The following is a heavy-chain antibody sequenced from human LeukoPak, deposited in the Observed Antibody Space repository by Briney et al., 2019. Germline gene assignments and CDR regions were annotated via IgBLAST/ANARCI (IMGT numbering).Heavy chain of an antibody. CDR1: GGSISSNNYY. V-gene: IGHV4-39*01. Sequence: SETLSLTCTVSGGSISSNNYYWGWIRQPPGKGLEWLGCINYSGSTYYNPSLKSRVTISVDTSKNHFSLKLSSVTAADTAIYYWARQDSTSSRRRNNWFDPWGQGTLVTVSS. D-gene: IGHD6-6*01. CDR2: INYSGST. CDR3: ARQDSTSSRRRNNWFDP. J-gene: IGHJ5*02.